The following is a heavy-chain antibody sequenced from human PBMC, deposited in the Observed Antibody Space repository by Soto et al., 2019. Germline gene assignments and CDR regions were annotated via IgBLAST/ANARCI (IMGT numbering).Heavy chain of an antibody. CDR2: ISSSSYI. CDR3: ASEPTYYYDSSGYYPLPFDY. D-gene: IGHD3-22*01. Sequence: GGSLRLSCAASGFTFISYSMNWVRQAPGKGLEWVSSISSSSYIYYADSVKGRFTISRDNAKNSLYLQMNSLRAEDTAVYYCASEPTYYYDSSGYYPLPFDYWGQGTL. V-gene: IGHV3-21*01. CDR1: GFTFISYS. J-gene: IGHJ4*02.